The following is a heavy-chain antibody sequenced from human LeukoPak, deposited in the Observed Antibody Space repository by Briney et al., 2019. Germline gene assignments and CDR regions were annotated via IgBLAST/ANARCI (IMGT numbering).Heavy chain of an antibody. CDR2: ISYDGSNK. CDR1: GFTFSSYV. CDR3: ARAETWPTPSDY. Sequence: PGRSLRLSCAASGFTFSSYVMQWVRQAPGKGLEWVAVISYDGSNKYYADSVKGRFTLSRDNSKNTLYLQMNSLRAEDTAVYYCARAETWPTPSDYWGQGTLVTVSS. V-gene: IGHV3-30*04. J-gene: IGHJ4*02. D-gene: IGHD5-12*01.